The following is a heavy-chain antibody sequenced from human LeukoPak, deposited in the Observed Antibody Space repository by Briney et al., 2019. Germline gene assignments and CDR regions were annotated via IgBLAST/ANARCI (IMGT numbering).Heavy chain of an antibody. D-gene: IGHD3-22*01. V-gene: IGHV3-23*01. CDR1: GFTFSSYA. CDR2: ISGRGGST. J-gene: IGHJ4*02. CDR3: ARDTHANYDRSGCKDY. Sequence: GGSLRLSCAASGFTFSSYAMSWVRQAPGKGLEWVSAISGRGGSTYYADSVKGRFTISRDNSKNTLYLQMNSLRAEDTAVYYCARDTHANYDRSGCKDYWGQGTLVTVSS.